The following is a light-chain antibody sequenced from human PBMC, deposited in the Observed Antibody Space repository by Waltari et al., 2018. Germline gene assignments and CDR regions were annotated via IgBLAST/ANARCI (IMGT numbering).Light chain of an antibody. CDR2: WAS. J-gene: IGKJ2*03. CDR1: QSFLYSANNKNY. CDR3: QQYYSSPYS. Sequence: DIVMTQSPDSLAVSLGERAPINCTSSQSFLYSANNKNYLAWYQQKTGQPPRLLIYWASTRKSGVPDRFSGSGSGTDFTLTISSLQAEDVAVYYCQQYYSSPYSFGQGTKLGIK. V-gene: IGKV4-1*01.